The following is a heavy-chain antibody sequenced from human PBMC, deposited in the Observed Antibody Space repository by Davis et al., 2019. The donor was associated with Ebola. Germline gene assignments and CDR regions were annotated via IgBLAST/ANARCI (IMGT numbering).Heavy chain of an antibody. D-gene: IGHD3-10*01. Sequence: GESLKISCAASGFTFSSYAMHWVRQAPGKGLEWVAVIWNDENNKYYTDSVKGRFTISRDNSKNTLNLQMNGLRAEDTAMYYCARDRAGFGEPRDAFDMWGQGTMVTVSS. CDR3: ARDRAGFGEPRDAFDM. CDR1: GFTFSSYA. CDR2: IWNDENNK. V-gene: IGHV3-33*01. J-gene: IGHJ3*02.